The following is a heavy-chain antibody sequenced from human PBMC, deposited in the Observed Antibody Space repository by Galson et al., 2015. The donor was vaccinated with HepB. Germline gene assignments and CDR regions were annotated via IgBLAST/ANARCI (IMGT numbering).Heavy chain of an antibody. CDR3: ARSRRGYSGYDFQTLFY. V-gene: IGHV1-3*01. J-gene: IGHJ4*02. D-gene: IGHD5-12*01. CDR1: GYTFTSYA. CDR2: IDAGNGNT. Sequence: SVKVSCKASGYTFTSYAMHWVRQAPGQRLEWMGWIDAGNGNTKYSQKFQGRVTITRDTSASTAYMELSSLRSEDTAVYYCARSRRGYSGYDFQTLFYWGQGTLVTVSS.